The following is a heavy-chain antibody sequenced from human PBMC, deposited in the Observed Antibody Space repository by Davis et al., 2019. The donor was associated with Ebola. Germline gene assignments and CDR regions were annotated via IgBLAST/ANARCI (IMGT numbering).Heavy chain of an antibody. J-gene: IGHJ3*02. CDR3: ARGYCSGGSCYLGAFNI. D-gene: IGHD2-15*01. CDR1: GGTFSSYT. CDR2: IIPILGIA. Sequence: SVKVSCKASGGTFSSYTISWVRQAPGQGLEWMGRIIPILGIANYAQKFQGRVTITADKSTSTAYMELSSLRSEDTAVYYCARGYCSGGSCYLGAFNIWGQGTMVTVSS. V-gene: IGHV1-69*02.